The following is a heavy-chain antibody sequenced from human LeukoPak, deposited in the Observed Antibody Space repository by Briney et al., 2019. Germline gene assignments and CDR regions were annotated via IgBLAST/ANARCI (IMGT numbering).Heavy chain of an antibody. CDR2: ISAYNGNT. V-gene: IGHV1-18*01. Sequence: GASVKVSCKASGYTFTSYGISWVRQAPGQGLEWMGWISAYNGNTNYAQKLQGRVTMTEDTSTDTAYMELSSLRSEDTAVYYCARDVAVAGFDYWGQGTLVTVSS. CDR1: GYTFTSYG. CDR3: ARDVAVAGFDY. D-gene: IGHD6-19*01. J-gene: IGHJ4*02.